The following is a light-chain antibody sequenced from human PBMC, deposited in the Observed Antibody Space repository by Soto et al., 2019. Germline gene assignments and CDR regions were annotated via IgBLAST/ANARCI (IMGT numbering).Light chain of an antibody. CDR3: SSYVGSNNFPYV. CDR1: SRDVGGYNY. CDR2: EFD. V-gene: IGLV2-8*01. Sequence: QSVLTQPPSASGSPGQSVTISCTGTSRDVGGYNYVSWYQHHPGKAPKLIIYEFDERPPGVPDRFSGSKSGNTASLTVSGLQAEDEADYYCSSYVGSNNFPYVFGTGTKVTVL. J-gene: IGLJ1*01.